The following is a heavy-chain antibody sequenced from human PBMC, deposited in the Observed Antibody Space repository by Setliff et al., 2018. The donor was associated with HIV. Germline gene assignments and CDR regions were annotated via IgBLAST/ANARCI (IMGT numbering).Heavy chain of an antibody. D-gene: IGHD3-22*01. CDR3: ARDPPWNYDSSGYPYYFDY. Sequence: KTGGSLRLSCAASGFTFSSYAMSWVRQAPGKGLEWVSVIYSGGSSYLYYADSLKGRFTISRDNAKNSLYLQMNSLRAEDTAVYYCARDPPWNYDSSGYPYYFDYWGQGTLVTVSS. V-gene: IGHV3-21*01. J-gene: IGHJ4*02. CDR1: GFTFSSYA. CDR2: IYSGGSSYL.